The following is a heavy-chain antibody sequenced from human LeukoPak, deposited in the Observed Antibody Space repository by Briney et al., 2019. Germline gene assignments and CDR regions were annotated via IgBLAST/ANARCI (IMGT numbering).Heavy chain of an antibody. D-gene: IGHD3-9*01. Sequence: SETLSLTCTVSGGSVTDYYWSWIRQSPGKGLEWIGYIYYTGTSYNPSLKSRVTISADTSKNQFSLKLISVTAADTAVYYCARDEDILTGYPDYWGQGTLVTVSS. CDR1: GGSVTDYY. J-gene: IGHJ4*02. CDR3: ARDEDILTGYPDY. V-gene: IGHV4-59*02. CDR2: IYYTGT.